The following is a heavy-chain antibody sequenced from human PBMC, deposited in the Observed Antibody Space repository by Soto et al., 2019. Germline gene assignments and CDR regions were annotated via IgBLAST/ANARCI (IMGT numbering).Heavy chain of an antibody. D-gene: IGHD2-2*02. CDR2: ISGSGGST. Sequence: EVQLLESGGGLVQPGGSLRLSCAASGFTFSSYAMSWVRQAPGKGLEWVSAISGSGGSTYYADSVKGRFTISRDNSKNTLYLQMNSLRAEDTAVYYCAKLSCSSTSCYRRYYYYGMDVWGQGTTVTVSS. CDR1: GFTFSSYA. J-gene: IGHJ6*02. V-gene: IGHV3-23*01. CDR3: AKLSCSSTSCYRRYYYYGMDV.